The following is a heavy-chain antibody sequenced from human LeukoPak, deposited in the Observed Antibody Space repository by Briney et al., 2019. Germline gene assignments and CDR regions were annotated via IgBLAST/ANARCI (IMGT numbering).Heavy chain of an antibody. CDR1: GFTVSSNY. Sequence: GGSLRLSCAASGFTVSSNYMSWVRQAPGKGLEWVSYISISGSIIYYADSVKGRFTISRDNAKNSLYLQMNSLRAEDTAVYYCASPTDLSDYWGQGTLVTVSS. D-gene: IGHD1-14*01. CDR2: ISISGSII. V-gene: IGHV3-11*04. J-gene: IGHJ4*02. CDR3: ASPTDLSDY.